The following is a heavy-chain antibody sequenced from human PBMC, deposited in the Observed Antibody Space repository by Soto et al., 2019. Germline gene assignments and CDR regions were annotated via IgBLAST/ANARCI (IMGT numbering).Heavy chain of an antibody. CDR1: GGSISSSNW. V-gene: IGHV4-4*02. J-gene: IGHJ4*01. D-gene: IGHD3-9*01. Sequence: SETLSLTFAVSGGSISSSNWWSWVRQPPGKGLEWIGEICHSGSTNYNPSLKSRVTISVDKSKNQFSLKLSSVTAADTAVYYCAMRADYDILTCYFLFEYWGQGNLVT. CDR2: ICHSGST. CDR3: AMRADYDILTCYFLFEY.